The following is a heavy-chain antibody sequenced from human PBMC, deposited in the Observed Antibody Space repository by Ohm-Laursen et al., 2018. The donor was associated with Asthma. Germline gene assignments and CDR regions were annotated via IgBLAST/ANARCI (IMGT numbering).Heavy chain of an antibody. V-gene: IGHV3-30*19. CDR2: ISYDGSNK. CDR1: GFTFSSYG. D-gene: IGHD3-3*01. Sequence: SLRLSCSASGFTFSSYGMHWVRQAPGKGLEWVAVISYDGSNKYYADSVKGRFTISRDNSKNTLYLQMNSLRAEDTAVYYCAREPGITIFGVVTSSDYYFDFWGQGTLVTVSS. CDR3: AREPGITIFGVVTSSDYYFDF. J-gene: IGHJ4*02.